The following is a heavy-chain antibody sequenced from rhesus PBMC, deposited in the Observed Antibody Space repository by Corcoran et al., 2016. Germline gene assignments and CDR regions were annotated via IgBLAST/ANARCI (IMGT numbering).Heavy chain of an antibody. CDR3: ARDCSSYLNDY. CDR2: INGNAVYA. D-gene: IGHD2-15*01. J-gene: IGHJ4*01. Sequence: QVQLQESGPGLVKPSETLSLTCAVSGASISNYWWSWIRQSPGKGLEWIAEINGNAVYAYHNPSLLSRVTISRDASKQQFSLKLTSVTAADTAVSYGARDCSSYLNDYWGQGVLVTVSS. V-gene: IGHV4-80*01. CDR1: GASISNYW.